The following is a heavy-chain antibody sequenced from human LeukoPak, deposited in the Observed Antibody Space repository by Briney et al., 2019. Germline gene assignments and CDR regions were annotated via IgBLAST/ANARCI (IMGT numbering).Heavy chain of an antibody. Sequence: GASVKVSCKASGYTFTGYYMHWVRQAPGQGLAWMGWINPNSGGTNYAQKFQGRVTMTRDTSISTAYMELSSLRSEDTAVYYCQCHSSPYGMDVWGQGTTVTVSS. D-gene: IGHD3-22*01. J-gene: IGHJ6*02. V-gene: IGHV1-2*02. CDR1: GYTFTGYY. CDR2: INPNSGGT. CDR3: QCHSSPYGMDV.